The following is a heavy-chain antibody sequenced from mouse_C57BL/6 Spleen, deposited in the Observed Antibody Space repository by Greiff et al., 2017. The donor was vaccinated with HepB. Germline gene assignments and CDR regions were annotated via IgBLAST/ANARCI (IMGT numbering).Heavy chain of an antibody. Sequence: EVQRVESGGGLVKPGGSLKLSCAASGFTFSDYGMHWVRQAPEKGLEWVAYISSGSSTIYYADTVKGRFTISRDNAKNTLFLQMTSLRSEDTAMYYCARTEYYGSSPYAMDYWGQGTSVTVSS. J-gene: IGHJ4*01. CDR1: GFTFSDYG. D-gene: IGHD1-1*01. CDR3: ARTEYYGSSPYAMDY. V-gene: IGHV5-17*01. CDR2: ISSGSSTI.